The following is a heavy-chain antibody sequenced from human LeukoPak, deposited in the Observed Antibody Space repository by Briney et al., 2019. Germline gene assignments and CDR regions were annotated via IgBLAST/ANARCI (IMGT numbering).Heavy chain of an antibody. D-gene: IGHD6-6*01. V-gene: IGHV3-38-3*01. CDR1: GLTVSRNE. J-gene: IGHJ4*02. CDR3: ARDKGTSYLSSFDY. Sequence: GGSLRLSCAASGLTVSRNEMRWVRQAPGKGLERVSSICGGYTYYADSRKGRFTISRDNSKNTLYLQMNSLRAADTAVYYCARDKGTSYLSSFDYWGQGTLVTVSS. CDR2: ICGGYT.